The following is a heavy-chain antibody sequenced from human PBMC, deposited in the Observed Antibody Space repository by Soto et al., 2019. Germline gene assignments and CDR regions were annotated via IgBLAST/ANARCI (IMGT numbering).Heavy chain of an antibody. CDR1: GFTFDDYA. CDR3: AKDISSSWYEEGDAFDI. J-gene: IGHJ3*02. Sequence: EVQLVESGGGLVQPGRSLRLSCAASGFTFDDYAMHWVRQAPGKGLEWVSGISWNSGSIGYADSVKGRFTISRDNAKNSRYLQMNRLRAEDTALYYCAKDISSSWYEEGDAFDIWGQGTMVTVSS. V-gene: IGHV3-9*01. CDR2: ISWNSGSI. D-gene: IGHD6-13*01.